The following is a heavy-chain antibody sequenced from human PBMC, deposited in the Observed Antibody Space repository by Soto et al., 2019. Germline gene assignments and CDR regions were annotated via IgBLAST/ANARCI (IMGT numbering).Heavy chain of an antibody. CDR1: GDTISTGGYS. CDR2: TYHSGNP. CDR3: ARGACGDAGGYFAP. J-gene: IGHJ5*02. V-gene: IGHV4-30-2*01. D-gene: IGHD4-17*01. Sequence: QLQLQESGSRLVKSSETLSLTCAVSGDTISTGGYSWAWIRQPPGKPLEWIGHTYHSGNPYYNPSRMEPVILSVDRSKNQFSLKLSSVAAADTAVCCWARGACGDAGGYFAPWGQGPLLTVSS.